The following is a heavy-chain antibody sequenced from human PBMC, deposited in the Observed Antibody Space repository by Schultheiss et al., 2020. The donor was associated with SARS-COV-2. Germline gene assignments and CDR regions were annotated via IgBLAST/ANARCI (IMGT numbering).Heavy chain of an antibody. CDR3: ARGFSSSWYYFDY. CDR2: VYTLGST. D-gene: IGHD6-13*01. CDR1: GGSISTFY. Sequence: SETLSLTCTVSGGSISTFYWSWIRQPAGKGLEWLGRVYTLGSTNYNPSLRSRLTVSLDTSKNQFTLNLTSVTAADTAVYYCARGFSSSWYYFDYWGQGILVTVSS. V-gene: IGHV4-4*07. J-gene: IGHJ4*02.